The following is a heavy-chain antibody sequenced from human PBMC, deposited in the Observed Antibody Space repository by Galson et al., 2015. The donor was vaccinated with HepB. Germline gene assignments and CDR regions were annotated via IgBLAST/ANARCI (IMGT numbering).Heavy chain of an antibody. CDR2: IWFDGSNK. CDR1: GFSFSRYA. Sequence: SLRLSCATSGFSFSRYAMHWVRQAPGKGLEWVAVIWFDGSNKFFADSVKGRFTISRDNSKNTVYLQMSSVRAEDTAVYYCARTRNMGINYYGMDVWGQGTTVTVSS. CDR3: ARTRNMGINYYGMDV. J-gene: IGHJ6*02. V-gene: IGHV3-33*01. D-gene: IGHD1-14*01.